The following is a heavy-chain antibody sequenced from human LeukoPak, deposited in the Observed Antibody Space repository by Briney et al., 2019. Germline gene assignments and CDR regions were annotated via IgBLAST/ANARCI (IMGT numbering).Heavy chain of an antibody. CDR2: IYYSGST. V-gene: IGHV4-39*01. D-gene: IGHD3-10*01. J-gene: IGHJ4*02. CDR3: ARHLGITMVRGVITGPLFDY. Sequence: GSLRLSCAASGFTFSSYAMSWIRQPPGKGLEWIGSIYYSGSTYYNPSLKSRVTISVDTSKNQFSLKLSSVTAADTAVYYCARHLGITMVRGVITGPLFDYWGQGTLVTVSS. CDR1: GFTFSSYA.